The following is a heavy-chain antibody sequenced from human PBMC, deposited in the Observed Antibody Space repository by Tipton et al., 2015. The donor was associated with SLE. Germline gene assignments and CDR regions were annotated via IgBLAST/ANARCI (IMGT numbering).Heavy chain of an antibody. D-gene: IGHD3-22*01. Sequence: LRLSCAVYGGSFSGYYWSWIRQSPGKGLEWIGEINHSGSTNYNPSLKSRVTISVDTSKNQFSLKLSSVTAADTAVYYCARGSYDSSGYYLPLDYWGQGTLVTVSS. J-gene: IGHJ4*02. V-gene: IGHV4-34*01. CDR2: INHSGST. CDR3: ARGSYDSSGYYLPLDY. CDR1: GGSFSGYY.